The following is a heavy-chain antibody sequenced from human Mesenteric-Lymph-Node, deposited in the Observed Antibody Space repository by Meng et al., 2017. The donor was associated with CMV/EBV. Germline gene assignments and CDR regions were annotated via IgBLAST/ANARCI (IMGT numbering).Heavy chain of an antibody. CDR3: ARDPGTGGNYFDY. V-gene: IGHV1-2*06. CDR2: INPHSGDT. D-gene: IGHD3-16*01. J-gene: IGHJ4*02. CDR1: GYTFTGYY. Sequence: KASGYTFTGYYSHGVRQAPGQGVEWMGRINPHSGDTNFAQRFQGRVTMTRDTTISTAYMELSRLRSDDTAVYYCARDPGTGGNYFDYWGQGTLVTVSS.